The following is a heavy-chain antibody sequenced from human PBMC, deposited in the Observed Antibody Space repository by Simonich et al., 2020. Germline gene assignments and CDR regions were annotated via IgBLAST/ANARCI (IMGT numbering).Heavy chain of an antibody. J-gene: IGHJ3*02. Sequence: QVQLVQSGAEVKKPGASVKVSCKASGYTFTSYGISWVRQAPGQGLEWMGWNHANNGNTNYAQKHQGRITMTTDTSTSTAYMELRSLRSDDTAVYYCARSTTGTTAFDIWGQGTMVTVSS. CDR2: NHANNGNT. CDR1: GYTFTSYG. D-gene: IGHD1-1*01. CDR3: ARSTTGTTAFDI. V-gene: IGHV1-18*01.